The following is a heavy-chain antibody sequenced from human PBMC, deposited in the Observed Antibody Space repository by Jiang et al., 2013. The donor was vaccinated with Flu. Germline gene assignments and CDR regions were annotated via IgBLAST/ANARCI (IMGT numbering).Heavy chain of an antibody. CDR2: IYYSGST. CDR3: ARDRTLGSWFDP. J-gene: IGHJ5*02. CDR1: GGSISSGGYY. D-gene: IGHD7-27*01. Sequence: PGLVKPSQTLSLTCIVSGGSISSGGYYWSWIRQHPGKGLEWIGYIYYSGSTYYNPSLKSRVTISVDTSKNQFSLKLSSVTAADTAVYYCARDRTLGSWFDPWGQGTLVTVSS. V-gene: IGHV4-31*03.